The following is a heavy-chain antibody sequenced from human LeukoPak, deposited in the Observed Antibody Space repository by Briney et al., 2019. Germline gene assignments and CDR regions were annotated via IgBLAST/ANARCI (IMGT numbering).Heavy chain of an antibody. J-gene: IGHJ6*02. D-gene: IGHD4-23*01. CDR1: GFTFSSYA. CDR3: ARDRSSTVVIPYYYYGMDV. V-gene: IGHV3-23*01. CDR2: ISGNGGST. Sequence: GGSLRLSCAASGFTFSSYAMSWVRQAPGKGLEWVSAISGNGGSTYYADSVKGRFTISRDNSKNTLYLQMNSLRAEDTAVYYCARDRSSTVVIPYYYYGMDVWGQGTTVTVSS.